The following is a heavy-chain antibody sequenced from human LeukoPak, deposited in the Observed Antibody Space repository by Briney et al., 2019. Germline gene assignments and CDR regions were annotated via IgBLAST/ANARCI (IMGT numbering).Heavy chain of an antibody. CDR3: ARPHYAGNSVWYFDL. J-gene: IGHJ2*01. CDR2: IFYSGST. V-gene: IGHV4-39*01. D-gene: IGHD4-23*01. CDR1: GGSISSIRYY. Sequence: SETLSLTCTVSGGSISSIRYYWGWIRQPPGKGLEWIGSIFYSGSTYYNPSLKSRVTISIDTSKNQFSLKLSSVTAADTAVYYCARPHYAGNSVWYFDLWGPGNLLSVAS.